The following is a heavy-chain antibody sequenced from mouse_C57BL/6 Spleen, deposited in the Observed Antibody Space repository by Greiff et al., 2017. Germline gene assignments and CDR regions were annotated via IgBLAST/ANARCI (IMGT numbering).Heavy chain of an antibody. CDR3: ARSWFAY. Sequence: VQLQQSGPELVKPGASVKISCKASGYSFTGYYMNWVKQSPEKSLEWIGEINPSTGDTTYNQKFKAKATLTVDKSSSTAYVQLKSLTSEDSAVYYCARSWFAYWGQGTLVTVSA. V-gene: IGHV1-42*01. J-gene: IGHJ3*01. CDR2: INPSTGDT. CDR1: GYSFTGYY.